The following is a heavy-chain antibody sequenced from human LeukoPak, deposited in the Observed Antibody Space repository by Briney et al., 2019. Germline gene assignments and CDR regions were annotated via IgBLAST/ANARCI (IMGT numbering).Heavy chain of an antibody. CDR3: AKDPWTTMISGIFHH. D-gene: IGHD4-17*01. Sequence: GGSLRLSCAASGFTFSTFGMHWVRQAPGKGLEWVAVISKDGSNKDYADSVKGRFTISRDNTKNTMDLELNSLRPEDTAVYYCAKDPWTTMISGIFHHWGQGTLVTVSS. J-gene: IGHJ1*01. CDR2: ISKDGSNK. V-gene: IGHV3-30*18. CDR1: GFTFSTFG.